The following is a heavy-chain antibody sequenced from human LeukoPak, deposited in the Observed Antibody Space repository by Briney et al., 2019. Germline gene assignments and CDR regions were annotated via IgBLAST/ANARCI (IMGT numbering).Heavy chain of an antibody. V-gene: IGHV3-21*01. Sequence: PGGSLRLSCAASGFTFSSYSMNWVRQAPGKGLEWVSSISSSSSYIYYADSVKGRFTISRDNAKNSLYLQMNSLRAEDTAVYYCARDGRSTNYYYYYMDVWGKGTTVTVSS. D-gene: IGHD2-15*01. CDR1: GFTFSSYS. J-gene: IGHJ6*03. CDR3: ARDGRSTNYYYYYMDV. CDR2: ISSSSSYI.